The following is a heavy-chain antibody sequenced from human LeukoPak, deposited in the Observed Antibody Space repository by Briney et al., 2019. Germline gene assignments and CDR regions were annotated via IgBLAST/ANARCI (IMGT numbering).Heavy chain of an antibody. D-gene: IGHD3-22*01. CDR3: NRYYYDSSGHQDY. Sequence: GGSLRLSCAASGFTFSNAWMSWVRQAPGKGLEWVGRIKSKTDGGTTDYAAPVKGRSTISRDDSKNTLYLQMNSLKTEDTAVYYYNRYYYDSSGHQDYWGQGTLVTVSS. J-gene: IGHJ4*02. CDR2: IKSKTDGGTT. V-gene: IGHV3-15*01. CDR1: GFTFSNAW.